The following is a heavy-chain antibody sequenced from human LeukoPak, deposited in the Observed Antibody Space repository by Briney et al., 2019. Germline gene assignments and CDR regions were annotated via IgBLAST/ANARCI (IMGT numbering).Heavy chain of an antibody. V-gene: IGHV3-7*01. CDR3: ARDSRSGYYYN. CDR1: GFTFSSYW. CDR2: IKQDGSEK. J-gene: IGHJ4*02. D-gene: IGHD3-22*01. Sequence: GGSLRLSCAASGFTFSSYWMSWVRQAPGKGLEWVANIKQDGSEKYYVDSVKGRFTISRDNAKNSLYLQMNSLSAEDTAVYYCARDSRSGYYYNWGQGTLVTVSS.